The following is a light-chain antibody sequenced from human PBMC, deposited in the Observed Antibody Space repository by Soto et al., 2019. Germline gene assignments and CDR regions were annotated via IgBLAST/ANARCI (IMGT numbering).Light chain of an antibody. CDR2: DVS. CDR3: QQYNSYSWT. V-gene: IGKV1-5*01. J-gene: IGKJ1*01. CDR1: QSISSW. Sequence: DIQMTQSPSTLSASVGDRVTITCRASQSISSWLAWYQQKSGKAPKVLIYDVSRLESGVPSRFSGSGSGTEFTLTISSLQPDYFATYYCQQYNSYSWTFGQGAKVEFK.